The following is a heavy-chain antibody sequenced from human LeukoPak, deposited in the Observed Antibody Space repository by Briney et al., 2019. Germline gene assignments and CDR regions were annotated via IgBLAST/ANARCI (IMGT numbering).Heavy chain of an antibody. J-gene: IGHJ4*02. CDR3: ARGYCSSTSCSNFDY. Sequence: GESLKISCQGSRYNFTSYWIGWVRQLPGKGLEWMGIIYPGDSDTRYSPSFQGQVTISADKSISTAYLQWSSLKASDTAMYYCARGYCSSTSCSNFDYWGQGTLVTVSS. CDR1: RYNFTSYW. V-gene: IGHV5-51*01. CDR2: IYPGDSDT. D-gene: IGHD2-2*01.